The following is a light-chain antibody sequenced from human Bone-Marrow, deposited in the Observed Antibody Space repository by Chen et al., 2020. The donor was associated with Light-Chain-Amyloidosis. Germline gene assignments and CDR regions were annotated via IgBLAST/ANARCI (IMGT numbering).Light chain of an antibody. CDR3: QQYFSLPIT. Sequence: DIVMTQSPVSLAVSLGERATINCKSSQSVYGSDNRNYLAWYQQKPGQPLKVLFCWASTRESGVPDRFSCSGSGTDFTLTISSLQAEDVAVYYCQQYFSLPITFGQGTRLEIK. J-gene: IGKJ5*01. V-gene: IGKV4-1*01. CDR1: QSVYGSDNRNY. CDR2: WAS.